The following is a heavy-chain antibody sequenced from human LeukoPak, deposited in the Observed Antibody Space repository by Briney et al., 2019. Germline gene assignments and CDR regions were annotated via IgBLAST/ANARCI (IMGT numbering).Heavy chain of an antibody. D-gene: IGHD5-24*01. CDR2: INHSGST. Sequence: SETLSLTCAVYGGSFSGYYWSWIRQPPGKGLEWIGEINHSGSTNYNPSLKSRVTISVDTSKNQFSLKLSSVTAADTAVYHCARGQRWLQWRSSRYFDYWGQGTLVTVSS. J-gene: IGHJ4*02. CDR1: GGSFSGYY. CDR3: ARGQRWLQWRSSRYFDY. V-gene: IGHV4-34*01.